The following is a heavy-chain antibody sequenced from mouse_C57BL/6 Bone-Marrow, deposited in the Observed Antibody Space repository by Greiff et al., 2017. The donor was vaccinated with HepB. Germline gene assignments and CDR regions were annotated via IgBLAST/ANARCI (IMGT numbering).Heavy chain of an antibody. CDR1: GYTFTDYE. CDR3: TRGGLTAAVAPFY. V-gene: IGHV1-15*01. J-gene: IGHJ2*01. Sequence: VQLQQSGAELVRPGASVTLSCKASGYTFTDYEMHWLKQTPVHGLEWIGAIDPETGGTAYNQKFKGKAILTADKSSSTAYMELRSLTSEDSAVYYCTRGGLTAAVAPFYWGQGTTLTAST. CDR2: IDPETGGT. D-gene: IGHD1-1*01.